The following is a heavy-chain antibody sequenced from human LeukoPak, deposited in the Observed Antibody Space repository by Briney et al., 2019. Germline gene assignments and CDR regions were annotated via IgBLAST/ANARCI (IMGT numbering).Heavy chain of an antibody. D-gene: IGHD6-6*01. CDR1: GYTFTGYY. V-gene: IGHV1-2*02. CDR3: ARAPPGAARPFDY. CDR2: INPNSGGT. Sequence: ASVKVSCKASGYTFTGYYMHWVRQTPGQGLEWMGWINPNSGGTNYAQKFQGRVTMTRDTSISTAYMELSRLRSDDTAVYYCARAPPGAARPFDYWGQGTLVTVSS. J-gene: IGHJ4*02.